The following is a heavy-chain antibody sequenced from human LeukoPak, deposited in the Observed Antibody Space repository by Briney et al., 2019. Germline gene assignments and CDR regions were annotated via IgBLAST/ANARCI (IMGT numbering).Heavy chain of an antibody. D-gene: IGHD6-19*01. V-gene: IGHV3-21*01. Sequence: GGSLRLSCAASGFTFSGYSMSWLRQAPGKGLEWVASISGSSGYICYADSVKGRFTISRDNAKNSLYLQMNRMRAEDTAIDYCARAGYSSVWYLDYWGQGILVTVSS. CDR1: GFTFSGYS. CDR3: ARAGYSSVWYLDY. CDR2: ISGSSGYI. J-gene: IGHJ4*02.